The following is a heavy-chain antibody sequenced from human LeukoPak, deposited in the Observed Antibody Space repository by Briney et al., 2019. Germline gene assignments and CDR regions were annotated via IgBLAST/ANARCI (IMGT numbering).Heavy chain of an antibody. CDR3: AREGASVTNFDY. CDR2: ISNSGST. V-gene: IGHV4-39*07. J-gene: IGHJ4*02. D-gene: IGHD1-26*01. Sequence: SETLSLTCTVSGGSISSSSHYWGWIRQPPGKGLEWIGSISNSGSTYYNPSLKSRVSISVDTSKNQFSLKLNSVSAADTAVYFCAREGASVTNFDYWGQGTLVTVSS. CDR1: GGSISSSSHY.